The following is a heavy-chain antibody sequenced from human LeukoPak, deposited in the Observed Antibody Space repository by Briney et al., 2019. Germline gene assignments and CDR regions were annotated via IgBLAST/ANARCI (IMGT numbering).Heavy chain of an antibody. V-gene: IGHV4-30-2*01. D-gene: IGHD3-10*01. CDR1: GGSISSGDYS. Sequence: SETLSLTCAVSGGSISSGDYSWSWIRQPPGKGLEWIGYIYNSGSPYLNPSLKSRVTISIDRSKNQFSLKLSSVTAADTAVYYCARHEYYGLEGGFDYWGQGTLVTVSA. CDR2: IYNSGSP. J-gene: IGHJ4*02. CDR3: ARHEYYGLEGGFDY.